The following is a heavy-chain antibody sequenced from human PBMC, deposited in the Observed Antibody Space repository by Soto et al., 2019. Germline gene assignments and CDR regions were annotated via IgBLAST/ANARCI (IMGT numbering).Heavy chain of an antibody. Sequence: EVQLVESGGGLVQPGRSLRLSCAASGFTFDDYAMHWVRQAPGKGLEWVSGISWNSGSIGYADSVKGRFTISRDNAKNSLYLQMNSLRAEDTALYYCAKDVYIAVAGRTLGDAFDYWGQGTLVTVSS. D-gene: IGHD6-19*01. V-gene: IGHV3-9*01. J-gene: IGHJ4*02. CDR1: GFTFDDYA. CDR3: AKDVYIAVAGRTLGDAFDY. CDR2: ISWNSGSI.